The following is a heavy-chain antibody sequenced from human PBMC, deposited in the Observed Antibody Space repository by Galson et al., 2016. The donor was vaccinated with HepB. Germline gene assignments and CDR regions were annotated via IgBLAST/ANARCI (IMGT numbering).Heavy chain of an antibody. CDR1: GFTVSSTF. J-gene: IGHJ4*02. CDR3: ATSNSRSGSDWRITDY. D-gene: IGHD5-12*01. Sequence: SLRLSCAASGFTVSSTFMTWVRQAPGKGLEWVSAITGGGRHTYYADSVKGRFTISRDNSKNTLYLQMNSLRAEDTAVYYCATSNSRSGSDWRITDYWGQGTLVTVSS. CDR2: ITGGGRHT. V-gene: IGHV3-23*01.